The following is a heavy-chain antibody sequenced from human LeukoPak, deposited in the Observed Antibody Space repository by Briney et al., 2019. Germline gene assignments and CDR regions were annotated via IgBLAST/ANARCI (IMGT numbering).Heavy chain of an antibody. CDR1: GGSFSGYY. Sequence: SETLSLTCAVYGGSFSGYYWSWIRQPPGKGLEWIGEINHRGSTNYNPSLKSRVTISVDTSKNQFSLKLSSVTAADTAVYYCARGLDNWNVYIFDNGGLGTLVTVS. D-gene: IGHD1-20*01. CDR3: ARGLDNWNVYIFDN. V-gene: IGHV4-34*01. J-gene: IGHJ4*02. CDR2: INHRGST.